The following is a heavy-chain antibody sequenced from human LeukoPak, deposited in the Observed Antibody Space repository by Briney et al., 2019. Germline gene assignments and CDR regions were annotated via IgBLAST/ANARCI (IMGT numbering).Heavy chain of an antibody. Sequence: SSETLSLTCTVSGVSVSSSSYYWSWIRQPPGKGLEWIGYIYYSGTINYNPSLKSRVTISVDTSKNQFSLKLNSVTAADTAVYYCARVGRPERYFDYWGQGTLVTVSS. CDR2: IYYSGTI. D-gene: IGHD5-24*01. V-gene: IGHV4-61*01. CDR1: GVSVSSSSYY. J-gene: IGHJ4*02. CDR3: ARVGRPERYFDY.